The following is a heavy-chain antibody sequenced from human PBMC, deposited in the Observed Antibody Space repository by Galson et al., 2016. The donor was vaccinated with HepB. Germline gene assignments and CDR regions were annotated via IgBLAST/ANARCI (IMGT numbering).Heavy chain of an antibody. D-gene: IGHD3-16*01. Sequence: SVKVSCKASGGTFSSYIISWVRQAPGQGLEWMGEFIPVLGTTNYAQKFQGRITITADESTSTVYMDLTGLTSEDTAVYYCTRDRGQYYALWGQGTLVTVSS. J-gene: IGHJ4*02. CDR3: TRDRGQYYAL. CDR1: GGTFSSYI. CDR2: FIPVLGTT. V-gene: IGHV1-69*13.